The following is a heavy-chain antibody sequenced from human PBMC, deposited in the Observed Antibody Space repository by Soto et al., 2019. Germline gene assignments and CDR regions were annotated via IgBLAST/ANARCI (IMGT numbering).Heavy chain of an antibody. J-gene: IGHJ4*02. V-gene: IGHV3-23*01. CDR2: ISYSGVKT. CDR3: VKDSKYCGSDCYSWFDY. D-gene: IGHD2-21*02. CDR1: GFPFSSYA. Sequence: GGSLRLSCAASGFPFSSYAMGWVRQAPGKGLEWVSDISYSGVKTYYPDSVKGRFTISRDNSKNMLYLQMSSLRAEDTAIYYCVKDSKYCGSDCYSWFDYWGQGTLVTVSS.